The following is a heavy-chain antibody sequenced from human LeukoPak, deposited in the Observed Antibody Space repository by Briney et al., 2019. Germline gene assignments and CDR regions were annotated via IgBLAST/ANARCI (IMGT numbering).Heavy chain of an antibody. CDR2: IIPIFGTA. CDR1: GGTFSSYA. D-gene: IGHD3-3*01. CDR3: ARVSDYDFWSGALDY. J-gene: IGHJ4*02. Sequence: EASVKVSCKASGGTFSSYAISWVRQAPGQGLEWMGGIIPIFGTANYAQKFQGRVTITADESTSTAYMELSSLRSEDTAVYYCARVSDYDFWSGALDYWGQGTLVTVSS. V-gene: IGHV1-69*13.